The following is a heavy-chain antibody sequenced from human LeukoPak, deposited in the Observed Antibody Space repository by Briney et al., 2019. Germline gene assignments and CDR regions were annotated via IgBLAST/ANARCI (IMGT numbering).Heavy chain of an antibody. CDR2: INHSGST. V-gene: IGHV4-34*01. CDR3: ASREGTTAFDC. D-gene: IGHD1-1*01. Sequence: SETLSLTCAVYGGSFSGYYWSWIRQPPGKGLEWIGEINHSGSTNYNPSLKSRVTISVDTSKNQFSLKLSSVTAADTAVYYCASREGTTAFDCWGQGTLVTVSS. J-gene: IGHJ4*02. CDR1: GGSFSGYY.